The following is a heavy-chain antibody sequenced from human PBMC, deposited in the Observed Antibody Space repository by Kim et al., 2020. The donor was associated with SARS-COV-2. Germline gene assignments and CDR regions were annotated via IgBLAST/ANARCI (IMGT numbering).Heavy chain of an antibody. J-gene: IGHJ6*02. CDR1: GYTFTSYA. D-gene: IGHD6-19*01. CDR3: ATWNSGWYVEGEVGYYYYGMDV. V-gene: IGHV7-4-1*02. Sequence: ASVKVSCKASGYTFTSYAMNWVRQAPGQGLEWMGWINTNTGNPTYAQGFTGRFVFSLDTSVSTAYLQISSLKAEDTAVYYCATWNSGWYVEGEVGYYYYGMDVWGQGTTVTVSS. CDR2: INTNTGNP.